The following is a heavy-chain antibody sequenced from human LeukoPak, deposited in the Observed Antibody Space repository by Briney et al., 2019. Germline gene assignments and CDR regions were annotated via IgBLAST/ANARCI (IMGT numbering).Heavy chain of an antibody. D-gene: IGHD2-2*02. CDR2: IYPGDSDT. Sequence: GESLKISCKGSGYSFTSYWIGWVRQMPGKGLECMGIIYPGDSDTRYSPSFQGQVTISADKSISTAYLQWSSLRAEDTAVYYCASLGCSSTRCYNYWGQGTLVTVSS. J-gene: IGHJ4*02. V-gene: IGHV5-51*01. CDR1: GYSFTSYW. CDR3: ASLGCSSTRCYNY.